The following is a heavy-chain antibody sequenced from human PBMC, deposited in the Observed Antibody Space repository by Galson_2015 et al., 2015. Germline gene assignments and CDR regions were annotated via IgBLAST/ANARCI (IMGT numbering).Heavy chain of an antibody. J-gene: IGHJ4*02. CDR1: GYSFTSYW. D-gene: IGHD6-13*01. CDR3: ASSFADDSSSWYGLNY. Sequence: QSGAEVKKPGESLKISCKGSGYSFTSYWIGWVRQMPGKGLEWMGIIYPGDSDTRYSPSFQGQVTISADKSISTAYLQWSSLKASDTAMYYCASSFADDSSSWYGLNYWGQGTLVTVSS. CDR2: IYPGDSDT. V-gene: IGHV5-51*01.